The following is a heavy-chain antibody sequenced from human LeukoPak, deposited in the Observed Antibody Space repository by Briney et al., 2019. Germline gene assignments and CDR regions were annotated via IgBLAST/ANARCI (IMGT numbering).Heavy chain of an antibody. Sequence: GESLKISCKASGYSFTSYWIGWVRQMPGKGLEWMGIIYPGDSDTRYSPSFQGQVTISADKSISTAYLQWSSLKASDTAMYYCARRSYYYDSSGYRFDYWGQGTLVTVSS. D-gene: IGHD3-22*01. J-gene: IGHJ4*02. CDR1: GYSFTSYW. CDR3: ARRSYYYDSSGYRFDY. CDR2: IYPGDSDT. V-gene: IGHV5-51*01.